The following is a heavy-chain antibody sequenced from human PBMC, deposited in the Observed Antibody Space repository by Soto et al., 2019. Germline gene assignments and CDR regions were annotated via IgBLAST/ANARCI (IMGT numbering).Heavy chain of an antibody. J-gene: IGHJ4*02. CDR2: IYYSGST. D-gene: IGHD3-22*01. CDR3: ARFMDYDSSGYYYPVEYYFDY. CDR1: GVSISSGGYY. V-gene: IGHV4-31*03. Sequence: PSETLSLTCTVSGVSISSGGYYWSWIRQHPGKGLEWIGYIYYSGSTYYNPSLKSRVTISVDTSKNQFSLKLSSVTAADTAVYYCARFMDYDSSGYYYPVEYYFDYWGQGTLVTVSS.